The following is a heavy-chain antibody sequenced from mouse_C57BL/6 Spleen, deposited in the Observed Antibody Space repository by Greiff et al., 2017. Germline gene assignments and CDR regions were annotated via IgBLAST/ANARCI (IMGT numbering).Heavy chain of an antibody. V-gene: IGHV1-18*01. J-gene: IGHJ4*01. CDR1: GYTFTDYN. CDR3: ARSGYYGSSSSMDY. D-gene: IGHD1-1*01. Sequence: VQLQQSGPELVKPGASVKIPCKASGYTFTDYNMDWVKQSHGKSLEWIGDINPNNGGTIYNQKFKGKATLTVDKSSSTAYMELRSLTSEDTAVYYCARSGYYGSSSSMDYWGQGTSVTVSS. CDR2: INPNNGGT.